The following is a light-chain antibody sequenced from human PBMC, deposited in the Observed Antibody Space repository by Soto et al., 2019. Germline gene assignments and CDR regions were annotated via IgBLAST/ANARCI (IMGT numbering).Light chain of an antibody. V-gene: IGKV1-39*01. CDR2: AAS. CDR1: QSIGGY. Sequence: DNQMTQSPSSLSASVGDRVTITCRASQSIGGYLNWYQQKPGEAPKLLIYAASTLQSGVPSRFSGSGSGTDFTLTISSLQPEDFATYYCQQSYTTPVTFGQRTRLEIK. CDR3: QQSYTTPVT. J-gene: IGKJ5*01.